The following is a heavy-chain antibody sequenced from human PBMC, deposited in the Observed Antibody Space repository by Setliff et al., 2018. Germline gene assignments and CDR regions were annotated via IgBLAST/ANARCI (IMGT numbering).Heavy chain of an antibody. D-gene: IGHD3-3*01. V-gene: IGHV4-59*02. J-gene: IGHJ3*02. Sequence: LSLTCTVSGGSVKSHYWSWIRQTPEKGLEWIGFVFYSGDTRYNPSLKSRVTVSVDTSMNQFSLNLNSVTAADAAVYYCARIGRRITIFGVVNDAFDIWGQGTMVTVSS. CDR3: ARIGRRITIFGVVNDAFDI. CDR2: VFYSGDT. CDR1: GGSVKSHY.